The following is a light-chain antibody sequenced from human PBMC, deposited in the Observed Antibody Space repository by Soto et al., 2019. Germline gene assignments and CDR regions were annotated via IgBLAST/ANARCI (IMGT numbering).Light chain of an antibody. CDR2: DAS. V-gene: IGKV3-11*01. J-gene: IGKJ5*01. CDR3: QQRSNRPLT. CDR1: QSVRSY. Sequence: DIVLTQSPTTLSLSPGERAILSCRASQSVRSYLAWYQQKPGQAPRLLIYDASNRATGSPAWFSGSGSGTDFSLTISSLEHEDFAVYYCQQRSNRPLTFGQGTHVEIK.